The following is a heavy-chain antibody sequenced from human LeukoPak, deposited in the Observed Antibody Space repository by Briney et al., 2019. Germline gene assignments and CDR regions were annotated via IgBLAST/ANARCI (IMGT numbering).Heavy chain of an antibody. CDR2: ITGSGDNT. V-gene: IGHV3-23*01. J-gene: IGHJ2*01. Sequence: GSLRLSCAASGSTFTSQGMAWVRQAPAKGLEWVSAITGSGDNTYYADSVKGRFTISRNNSKNTLYLQMNSLSAEDTAVYYCAKMQGYFDLWGRGTLVTVSS. CDR3: AKMQGYFDL. CDR1: GSTFTSQG.